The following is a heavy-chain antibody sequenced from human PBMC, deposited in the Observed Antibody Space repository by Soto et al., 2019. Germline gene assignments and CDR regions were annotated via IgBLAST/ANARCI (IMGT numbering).Heavy chain of an antibody. CDR3: ATERVELPSRSWFDP. D-gene: IGHD1-7*01. CDR1: GYTFTSYA. V-gene: IGHV1-3*01. Sequence: ASVKLSCKASGYTFTSYAMHWVRQAPGQRLEWMGWINAGNGNTKYSQKFQGRVTITRDTSASTAYMELSSLRSEDTAVYYCATERVELPSRSWFDPWGQGTLVTLSS. J-gene: IGHJ5*02. CDR2: INAGNGNT.